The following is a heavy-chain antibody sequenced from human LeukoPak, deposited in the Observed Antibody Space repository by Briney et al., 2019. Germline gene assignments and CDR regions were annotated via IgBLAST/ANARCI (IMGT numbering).Heavy chain of an antibody. D-gene: IGHD5-18*01. CDR3: AVRGYSYGYGYFDY. J-gene: IGHJ4*02. CDR1: GYTFTDYY. CDR2: VDPEDGET. V-gene: IGHV1-69-2*01. Sequence: ASVKISCKVSGYTFTDYYMHRVQQAPGKGLEWMGLVDPEDGETIYAEKFQGRVTITADTSTDTAYMELSSLRSEDTAVYYCAVRGYSYGYGYFDYWGQGTLVTVSS.